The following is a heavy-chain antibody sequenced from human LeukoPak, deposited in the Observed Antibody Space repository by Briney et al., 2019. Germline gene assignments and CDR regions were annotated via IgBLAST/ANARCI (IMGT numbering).Heavy chain of an antibody. J-gene: IGHJ4*02. Sequence: PGRSLRLSCAASGFTFSSYAMHWVRQAPGKGLEWVAVISYDGSNKYYADSVKGRFTISRDNSKNSLYLQMNSLRAEDTAVYYCARESSGWYRLIVYWGQGTLVTVSS. CDR1: GFTFSSYA. V-gene: IGHV3-30-3*01. CDR3: ARESSGWYRLIVY. D-gene: IGHD6-19*01. CDR2: ISYDGSNK.